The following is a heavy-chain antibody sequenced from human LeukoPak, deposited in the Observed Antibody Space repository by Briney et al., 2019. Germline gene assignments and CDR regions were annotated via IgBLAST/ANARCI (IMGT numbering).Heavy chain of an antibody. J-gene: IGHJ4*02. CDR3: ARGRQRITIFGVVIKTSGFDY. Sequence: SETLSLTCAVYGGSFSGYYWSWIRQPPGKGLEWIGEINHSGSTNYNPSLKSRVTISVDTSKNQFSQKLSSVTAADTAVYYCARGRQRITIFGVVIKTSGFDYWGQGTLVTVSS. D-gene: IGHD3-3*01. CDR2: INHSGST. V-gene: IGHV4-34*01. CDR1: GGSFSGYY.